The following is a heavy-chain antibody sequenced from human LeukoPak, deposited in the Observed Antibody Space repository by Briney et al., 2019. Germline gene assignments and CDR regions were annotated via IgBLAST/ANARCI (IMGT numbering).Heavy chain of an antibody. J-gene: IGHJ4*02. CDR2: ISYDGSNE. Sequence: GGSLRLSCAASGFIFRSYAMHWVRQAPGEGLEWVALISYDGSNEYYADSLKGRFTISRDNSKNTLYLQMNSLRAEDTAVYYCARSLSGSYPDFDYWGQGTLVTVSS. D-gene: IGHD1-26*01. CDR1: GFIFRSYA. V-gene: IGHV3-30*04. CDR3: ARSLSGSYPDFDY.